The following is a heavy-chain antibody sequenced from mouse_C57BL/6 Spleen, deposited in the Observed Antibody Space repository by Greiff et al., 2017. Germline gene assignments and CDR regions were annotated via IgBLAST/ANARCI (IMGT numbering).Heavy chain of an antibody. CDR2: IRLKSDNYAT. CDR3: SPTMVSWFAY. CDR1: GFTFSNYW. J-gene: IGHJ3*01. V-gene: IGHV6-3*01. D-gene: IGHD2-9*01. Sequence: EVKLVESGGGLVQPGGSMKLSCVASGFTFSNYWMNWVRQSPEKGLEWVAQIRLKSDNYATHYAESVKGRFTISRDDSKSSVYLQMNNLRAEDTGIYYCSPTMVSWFAYWGQGTLVTVSA.